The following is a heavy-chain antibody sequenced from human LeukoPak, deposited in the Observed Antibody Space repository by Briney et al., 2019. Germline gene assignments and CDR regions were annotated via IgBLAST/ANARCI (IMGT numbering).Heavy chain of an antibody. V-gene: IGHV3-23*01. D-gene: IGHD3-3*01. CDR2: ISGGGGST. Sequence: SGGSLRLSCAASGFTFSSYAMSWVRQAPGKGLEWVSAISGGGGSTYYADSVKGRFTISRDNSKNTLYLQMNSLRAEDTAVYYCPKEGQITIFGVVITYYFDYWGQGTLVTVSS. J-gene: IGHJ4*02. CDR3: PKEGQITIFGVVITYYFDY. CDR1: GFTFSSYA.